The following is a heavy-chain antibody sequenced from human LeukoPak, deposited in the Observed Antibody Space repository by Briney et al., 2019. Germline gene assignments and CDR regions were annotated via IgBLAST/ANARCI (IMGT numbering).Heavy chain of an antibody. Sequence: PGRSLRLSCAAFGFDIDDYGMSWVRQAPGKGLEWVSGINWNGGCTGYADSVKGRLTISRDNAKNSLYLQMNSLRAEDTALYFCARSTVSYFYYYMDVWGKGTTVTVSS. CDR3: ARSTVSYFYYYMDV. J-gene: IGHJ6*03. D-gene: IGHD4-17*01. CDR2: INWNGGCT. CDR1: GFDIDDYG. V-gene: IGHV3-20*04.